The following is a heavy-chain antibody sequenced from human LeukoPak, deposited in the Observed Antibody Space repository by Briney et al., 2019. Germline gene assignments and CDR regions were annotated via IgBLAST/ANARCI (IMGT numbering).Heavy chain of an antibody. CDR2: IKSDVSST. V-gene: IGHV3-74*01. Sequence: GGSLRLSCAASGFTFSSSWMHWVRQAPGKGLVWVARIKSDVSSTDYADSVKGRFSISRDEANDILYLQMNSLRAEDTAVYYCTAIRPDYWGQGTVVTVSS. CDR1: GFTFSSSW. CDR3: TAIRPDY. D-gene: IGHD2-21*02. J-gene: IGHJ4*02.